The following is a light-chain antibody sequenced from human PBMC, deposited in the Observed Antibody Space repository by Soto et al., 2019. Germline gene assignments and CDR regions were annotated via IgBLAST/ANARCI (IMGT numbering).Light chain of an antibody. Sequence: EIVLTQSPATLSLSPGERATLSCRASQSVSSRIAWYQQKPGQAPRLLIYDASERASGIPSRFSGGGSGTDFTLTISSLEPEDFAVYYCQQRSSWQTTFGQGTRLEIK. CDR2: DAS. V-gene: IGKV3D-11*02. CDR1: QSVSSR. CDR3: QQRSSWQTT. J-gene: IGKJ5*01.